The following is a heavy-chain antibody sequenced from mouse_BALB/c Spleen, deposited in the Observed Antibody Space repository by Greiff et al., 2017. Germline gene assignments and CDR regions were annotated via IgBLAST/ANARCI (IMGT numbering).Heavy chain of an antibody. CDR2: IWSDGST. CDR3: ARHMTGYYAMDY. J-gene: IGHJ4*01. V-gene: IGHV2-6-2*01. Sequence: QVQLQQSGPDLVAPSQSLSITCTVSGFSLTSYGVHWVRQPPGKGLEWLVVIWSDGSTTYNSALKSRLSISKDNSKSQVFLKMNSLQTDDTAMYYCARHMTGYYAMDYWGQGTSVTVSS. D-gene: IGHD2-13*01. CDR1: GFSLTSYG.